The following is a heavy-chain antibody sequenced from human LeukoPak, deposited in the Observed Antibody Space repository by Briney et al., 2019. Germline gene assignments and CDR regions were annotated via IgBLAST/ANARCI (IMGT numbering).Heavy chain of an antibody. D-gene: IGHD1-20*01. CDR1: GYTFTGYY. CDR2: INPNSGGT. V-gene: IGHV1-2*02. CDR3: ARSLRYNWNRGAFDI. J-gene: IGHJ3*02. Sequence: ASVKVSCTASGYTFTGYYMHWVRQAPGQGLEWMGWINPNSGGTNYAQKFQGRVTMTRDTSISTAYMELSRLRSDDTAVYYCARSLRYNWNRGAFDIWGQGTMVTVSS.